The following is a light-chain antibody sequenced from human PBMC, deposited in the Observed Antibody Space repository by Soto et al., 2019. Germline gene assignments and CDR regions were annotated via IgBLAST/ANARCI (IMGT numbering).Light chain of an antibody. V-gene: IGKV3-15*01. CDR1: QSVSSN. CDR3: QQYKNWPPLT. J-gene: IGKJ4*01. Sequence: EIVMTQSPATLSVSPGERATLSCRASQSVSSNLAWYQQKPGQAPRLLIYGAFTRATGIPARFSGSGSGTEFTLTISSLHSEDFSVYYCQQYKNWPPLTFGGGTKVEI. CDR2: GAF.